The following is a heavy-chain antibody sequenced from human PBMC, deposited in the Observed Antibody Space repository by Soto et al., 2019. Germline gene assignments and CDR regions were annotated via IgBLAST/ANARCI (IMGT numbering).Heavy chain of an antibody. D-gene: IGHD5-12*01. V-gene: IGHV3-74*01. Sequence: EVQLVESGGTLVQPGGSLRLSCAASGFIFSTFWMHWVRQAPGKGLEWVSRINSDGSKTTYADSVKGRFTISRDNAKNTVYLQMNSLRAEDTAVYYCATVATNSYNGLDPWGQGTLVTVSS. CDR1: GFIFSTFW. J-gene: IGHJ5*02. CDR3: ATVATNSYNGLDP. CDR2: INSDGSKT.